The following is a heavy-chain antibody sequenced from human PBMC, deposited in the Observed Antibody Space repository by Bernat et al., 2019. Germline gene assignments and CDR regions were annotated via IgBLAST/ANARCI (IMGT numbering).Heavy chain of an antibody. Sequence: EVQLVQSGAEVKKPGESLKISCKGSGYSFTSYWIGWVRQMPGKGLEWMGIIYPGDSDTRYSPSFQGQVTISADKSISTAYLQWSSLKASDTAMYYCARVKRAVGATRPGYYYGMDVWGQGTTVTVSS. CDR3: ARVKRAVGATRPGYYYGMDV. J-gene: IGHJ6*02. D-gene: IGHD1-26*01. V-gene: IGHV5-51*01. CDR1: GYSFTSYW. CDR2: IYPGDSDT.